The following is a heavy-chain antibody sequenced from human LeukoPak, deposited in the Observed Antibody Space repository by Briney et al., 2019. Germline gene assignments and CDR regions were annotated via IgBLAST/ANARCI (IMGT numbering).Heavy chain of an antibody. D-gene: IGHD2-8*01. Sequence: ASVKVSCKASGGTFSSYAISWVRQAPGQGREWMGGIIPIFGTANYAQKFQGRVTITADESTSTAYMELSSLRSEDTAVYYCARDEGYCTNGVCSYFDYWGQGTLVTVSS. J-gene: IGHJ4*02. CDR1: GGTFSSYA. CDR3: ARDEGYCTNGVCSYFDY. V-gene: IGHV1-69*13. CDR2: IIPIFGTA.